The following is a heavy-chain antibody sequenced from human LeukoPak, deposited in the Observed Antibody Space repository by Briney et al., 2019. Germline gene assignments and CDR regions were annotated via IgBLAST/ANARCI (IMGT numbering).Heavy chain of an antibody. CDR2: IYYSGSI. D-gene: IGHD3-22*01. V-gene: IGHV4-59*01. Sequence: SGTLSLTCTVSGASISSYYWSWIRQPPGKGLEWIGDIYYSGSIKYNPSLKSRVTMSVDTSKNQFSLKLSSVTAADTAIYYCARENPSGYYNRPIDYWGQGTLVTVSS. CDR1: GASISSYY. J-gene: IGHJ4*02. CDR3: ARENPSGYYNRPIDY.